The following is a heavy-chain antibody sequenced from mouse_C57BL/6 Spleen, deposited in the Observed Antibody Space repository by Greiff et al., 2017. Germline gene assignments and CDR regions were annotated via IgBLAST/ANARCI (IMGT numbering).Heavy chain of an antibody. D-gene: IGHD1-1*01. V-gene: IGHV5-9-1*02. Sequence: EVKVVESGEGLVKPGGSLKLSCAASGFTFSSYAMSWVRQTPEKRLEWVAYISSGGDYIYYADTVKGRFTISRDNARNTLYLQMSSLKSEDTAMYYCTRGFSYYGSSYDYFDYWGPGTTLTVSS. CDR2: ISSGGDYI. CDR3: TRGFSYYGSSYDYFDY. CDR1: GFTFSSYA. J-gene: IGHJ2*01.